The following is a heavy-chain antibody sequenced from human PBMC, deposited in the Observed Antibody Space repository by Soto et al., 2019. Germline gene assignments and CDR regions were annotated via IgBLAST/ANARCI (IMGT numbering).Heavy chain of an antibody. J-gene: IGHJ4*02. Sequence: ASVKVSCKASGYTFTGYYMHWVRQAPGQGLEWMGWINPNSGGTNYAQKFQGWVTMTRDTSISTAYMELRSLRSDDTAVYYCARDVEGYGDYLGYWGQGTLVTVSS. CDR3: ARDVEGYGDYLGY. V-gene: IGHV1-2*04. CDR2: INPNSGGT. D-gene: IGHD4-17*01. CDR1: GYTFTGYY.